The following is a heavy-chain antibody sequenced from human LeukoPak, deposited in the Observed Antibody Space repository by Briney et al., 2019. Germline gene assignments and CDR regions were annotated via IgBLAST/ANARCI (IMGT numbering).Heavy chain of an antibody. CDR2: ISSSSSYI. V-gene: IGHV3-21*01. Sequence: GGSLRLSCAASGFTFSSYSMNWVRQAPGKGLEWVSSISSSSSYIYYADSVKGRFTISRDNAKNSLYLQMNSLRAEDTAVYYCASARVGPYCGSDCYHWGQGTLVTVSS. CDR1: GFTFSSYS. D-gene: IGHD2-21*02. J-gene: IGHJ4*02. CDR3: ASARVGPYCGSDCYH.